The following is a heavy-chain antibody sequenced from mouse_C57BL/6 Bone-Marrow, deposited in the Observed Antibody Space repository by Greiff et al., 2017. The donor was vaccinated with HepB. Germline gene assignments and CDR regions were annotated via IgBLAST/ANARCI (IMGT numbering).Heavy chain of an antibody. CDR1: GFTFSSYA. Sequence: EVQGVESGGGLVKPGGSLKLSCAASGFTFSSYAMSWVRQTPEKRLEWVATISDGGSYTYYPDNVKGRFTISRDNAKNNLYLQMSHLKSEDTAMYYCARDRVGRGDFDVWGTGTTVTVSS. D-gene: IGHD4-1*01. J-gene: IGHJ1*03. CDR2: ISDGGSYT. CDR3: ARDRVGRGDFDV. V-gene: IGHV5-4*01.